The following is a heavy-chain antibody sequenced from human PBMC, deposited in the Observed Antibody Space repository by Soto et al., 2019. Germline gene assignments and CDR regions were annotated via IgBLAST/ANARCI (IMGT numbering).Heavy chain of an antibody. J-gene: IGHJ6*02. V-gene: IGHV4-30-4*01. CDR2: IYYSGST. CDR3: ARGGRYYDFWSGYSGGQYGMDV. Sequence: PSETLSLTCTVSGGSIGSGDYYWSWIRKPPGKGLEWIGYIYYSGSTYYNPSLKSRVTISVDTSKNQFSLKLSSVTAADTAVYYCARGGRYYDFWSGYSGGQYGMDVWGQGTTVTVSS. CDR1: GGSIGSGDYY. D-gene: IGHD3-3*01.